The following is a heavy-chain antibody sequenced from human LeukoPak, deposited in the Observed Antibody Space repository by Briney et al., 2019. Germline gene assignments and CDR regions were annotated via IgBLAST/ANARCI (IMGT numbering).Heavy chain of an antibody. CDR1: GFTFSGSA. Sequence: GGSLGLSCAASGFTFSGSAMHWVRQASGKGLEWVGRIRSKANSYATAYAASVKGRFTISRDDSKNTAYLQMNSLKTEDTAVYYCTSGMVRGVTGKNWGQGTLVTVSS. CDR3: TSGMVRGVTGKN. V-gene: IGHV3-73*01. D-gene: IGHD3-10*01. J-gene: IGHJ4*02. CDR2: IRSKANSYAT.